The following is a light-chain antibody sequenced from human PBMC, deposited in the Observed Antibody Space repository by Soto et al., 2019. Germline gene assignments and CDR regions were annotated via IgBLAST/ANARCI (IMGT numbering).Light chain of an antibody. Sequence: EIMLTQSPGTLSLSPGERATLSCRVSQSVSSSYLAWYQQKPGQAPRLLIYGASSRATGIPDRFSGSGSGTDFTLTISRLEPEDFAVYYCQQYGSSPRVTFGGGTKVEIK. CDR2: GAS. J-gene: IGKJ4*01. CDR3: QQYGSSPRVT. V-gene: IGKV3-20*01. CDR1: QSVSSSY.